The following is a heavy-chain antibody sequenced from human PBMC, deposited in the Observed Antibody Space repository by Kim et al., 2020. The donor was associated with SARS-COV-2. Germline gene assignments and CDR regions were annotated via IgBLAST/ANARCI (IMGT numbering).Heavy chain of an antibody. D-gene: IGHD6-6*01. CDR3: AKDLVSSSFRAFHI. V-gene: IGHV3-9*01. CDR1: GFTFGDFA. CDR2: LCWNSGVI. J-gene: IGHJ3*02. Sequence: GGSLRLSCAASGFTFGDFAMHWVRQVPGKGLEWVSGLCWNSGVIGYADCVKGRITISRHNAENSLYLQMSSLRAEDTAFYYCAKDLVSSSFRAFHIWGQGTMVTVSS.